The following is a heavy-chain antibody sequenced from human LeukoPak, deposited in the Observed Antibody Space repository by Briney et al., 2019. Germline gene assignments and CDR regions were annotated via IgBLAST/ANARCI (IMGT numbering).Heavy chain of an antibody. J-gene: IGHJ3*02. CDR3: AVEVVAGAFDI. V-gene: IGHV4-39*01. D-gene: IGHD2-15*01. CDR1: GGSISTTTYY. Sequence: PSEALSLTCTVSGGSISTTTYYWGWVRQPPGKGLEWIGGIHYSGDTYYNPSLKSRATISADTSKNQFSLRLSSVTAADTAVYYCAVEVVAGAFDIWGQGTMVTVSS. CDR2: IHYSGDT.